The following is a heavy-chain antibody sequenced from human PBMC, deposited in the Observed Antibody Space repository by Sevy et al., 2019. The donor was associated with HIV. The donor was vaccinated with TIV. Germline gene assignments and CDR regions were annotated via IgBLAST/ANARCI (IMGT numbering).Heavy chain of an antibody. D-gene: IGHD4-17*01. CDR1: GYSFTSYW. V-gene: IGHV5-51*01. J-gene: IGHJ6*02. CDR2: IYPGNSDT. CDR3: ARHLRDYGPPRGMDV. Sequence: GESLKISCKGSGYSFTSYWIGWVRQMPGKGLEWMGIIYPGNSDTRHSPSFQGQVTISADKSIVTAYLQWSSLKASDAAIYYCARHLRDYGPPRGMDVWGQGTTVTVSS.